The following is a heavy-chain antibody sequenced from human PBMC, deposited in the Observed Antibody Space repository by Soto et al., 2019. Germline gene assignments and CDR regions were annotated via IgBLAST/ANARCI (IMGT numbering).Heavy chain of an antibody. CDR1: GFTFSAYE. J-gene: IGHJ4*02. CDR3: VREGHYYFDY. Sequence: PGASLRLSCAASGFTFSAYEMHWVRQAPGQGLEWVSYISKSGGTTYYADSVKGRFTISRDDAKNSVYLQMSSLRPEDMAVYKCVREGHYYFDYWGQGALVTVSS. V-gene: IGHV3-48*03. CDR2: ISKSGGTT.